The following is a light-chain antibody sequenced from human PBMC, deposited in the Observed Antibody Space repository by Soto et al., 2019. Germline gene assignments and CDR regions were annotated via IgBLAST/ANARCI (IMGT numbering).Light chain of an antibody. V-gene: IGKV3-11*01. Sequence: EIVLTQSPATLSLSPGERATLSCRASQSVSSYLAWYQQKPGQAPRLLIYDASNRATGIPARFSGSGSGTDFALTISSLETEDSAVYYCQQRSNWQFTFGPGTKVDIK. CDR1: QSVSSY. CDR3: QQRSNWQFT. CDR2: DAS. J-gene: IGKJ3*01.